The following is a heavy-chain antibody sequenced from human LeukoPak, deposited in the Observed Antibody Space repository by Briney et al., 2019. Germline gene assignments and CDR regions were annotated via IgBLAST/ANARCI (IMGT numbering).Heavy chain of an antibody. CDR3: ARHSCYDS. J-gene: IGHJ4*02. V-gene: IGHV5-51*01. Sequence: GESLKISCKGSGFTFTTYSFAWVRHMPGKGLERMGVIYAGDSSTRYSPSFQGQVTISVDKSISTAYLQWSSLKASDSAIYYCARHSCYDSWGQGTLVTVSS. CDR2: IYAGDSST. CDR1: GFTFTTYS. D-gene: IGHD3-16*01.